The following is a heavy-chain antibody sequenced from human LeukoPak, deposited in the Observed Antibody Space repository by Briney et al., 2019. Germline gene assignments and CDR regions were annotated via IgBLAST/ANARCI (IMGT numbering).Heavy chain of an antibody. CDR1: GFTFSDYY. CDR3: ARVRDYDSSNWFDP. J-gene: IGHJ5*02. D-gene: IGHD3-22*01. CDR2: ISSSGSTI. V-gene: IGHV3-11*01. Sequence: GGSLRLSCAASGFTFSDYYMSWIRQAPGKGLEWVSYISSSGSTIYYADSVKGRFTISRDNAKNSLYLQMNSLRAEDTAVYYCARVRDYDSSNWFDPCGQGTLVTVSS.